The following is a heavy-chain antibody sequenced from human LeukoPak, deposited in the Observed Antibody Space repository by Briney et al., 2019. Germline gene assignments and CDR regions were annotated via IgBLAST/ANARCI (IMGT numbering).Heavy chain of an antibody. CDR3: ARDPPHGDYMPHPFDY. V-gene: IGHV3-11*01. CDR2: ISSSGSTI. Sequence: GGSLRLSCAASGFTFSDYYMSWIRQAPGKGLEWVSYISSSGSTIYYADSVKGRFAISRDNAKNSLYLQMNSLRAEDTAAYYCARDPPHGDYMPHPFDYWGQGTLVTVSS. D-gene: IGHD4-17*01. CDR1: GFTFSDYY. J-gene: IGHJ4*02.